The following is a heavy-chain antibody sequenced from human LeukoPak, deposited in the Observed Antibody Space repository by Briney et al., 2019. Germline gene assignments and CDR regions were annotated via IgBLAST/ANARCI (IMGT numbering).Heavy chain of an antibody. J-gene: IGHJ4*02. CDR2: IIDSGNSI. Sequence: GGSLRLSCAASGFTFSGCAMSWVRQAPGKGLEWVSTIIDSGNSIYYADSAEGRFTISRDNSKNTLYLQMSSLRAGDTAVYYCAKDPIFSGSYGVFDYWGLGTLVTVSS. V-gene: IGHV3-23*01. CDR1: GFTFSGCA. CDR3: AKDPIFSGSYGVFDY. D-gene: IGHD1-26*01.